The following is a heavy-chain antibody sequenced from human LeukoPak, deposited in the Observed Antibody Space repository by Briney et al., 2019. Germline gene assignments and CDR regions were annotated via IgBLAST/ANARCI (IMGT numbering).Heavy chain of an antibody. D-gene: IGHD3-3*01. Sequence: GGSLRLSCAASGVIFSNYWMHWVRQTPGKGLVWVSRINRDGSSTSYADSVKGRFTISRDNAKNSLYLQMNSLRAEDTAVYYCARGETYYDFWSGYYRGYYFDYWGQGTLVTVSS. CDR1: GVIFSNYW. J-gene: IGHJ4*02. V-gene: IGHV3-74*01. CDR2: INRDGSST. CDR3: ARGETYYDFWSGYYRGYYFDY.